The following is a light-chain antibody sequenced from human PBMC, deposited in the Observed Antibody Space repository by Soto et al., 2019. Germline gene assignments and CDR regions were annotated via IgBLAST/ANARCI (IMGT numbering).Light chain of an antibody. V-gene: IGKV3-20*01. Sequence: EIVLTQSPGTLSLSPGERATLSCRASQSVSSSYLAWYQQKPGQAPRLLIYGASSRATGIPDRFSGSGSGTDFTLTISRLEPADFAVYYCQQYGSSSAFTFGPGTKVDIK. CDR2: GAS. J-gene: IGKJ3*01. CDR1: QSVSSSY. CDR3: QQYGSSSAFT.